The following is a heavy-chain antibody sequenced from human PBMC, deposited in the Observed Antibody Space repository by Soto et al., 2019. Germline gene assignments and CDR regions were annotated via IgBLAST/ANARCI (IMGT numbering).Heavy chain of an antibody. J-gene: IGHJ4*02. CDR1: GGSISSYY. Sequence: QVQLQESGPGLVKPSETLSLTCTVSGGSISSYYWSWIRQPPGKGLEWIGYIYYSGSTNYNPSLXVXVXIXXHPAKNQFSLKLSSVTAADTAVYYCARRYGPGFDYWGQGTLVTVSS. CDR3: ARRYGPGFDY. CDR2: IYYSGST. V-gene: IGHV4-59*08. D-gene: IGHD4-17*01.